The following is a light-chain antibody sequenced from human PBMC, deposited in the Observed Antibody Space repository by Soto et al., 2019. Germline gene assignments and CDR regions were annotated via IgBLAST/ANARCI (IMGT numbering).Light chain of an antibody. Sequence: QSALTQPPSASGSPGQSVTISCTGTSSDVGGYNYVSWYRQHPGKAPQLIIYDVNKRPSGVPDRFSGSKSGNTASLTVSGLQAEDEADYFCNSYGGTNNYVVFGGGTQLPVL. V-gene: IGLV2-8*01. J-gene: IGLJ2*01. CDR1: SSDVGGYNY. CDR2: DVN. CDR3: NSYGGTNNYVV.